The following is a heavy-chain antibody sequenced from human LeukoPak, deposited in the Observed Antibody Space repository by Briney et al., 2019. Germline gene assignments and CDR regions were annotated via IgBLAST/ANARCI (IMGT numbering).Heavy chain of an antibody. Sequence: SVKVSCKASGGTFSSYAISGVRQAPGQGLEWMGRIIPIFGTANYAQKFQGRVTITTDESTSTAYMELSSLRSEDTAVYYCAKSGGYSYGFGADYFDYRGQGTLVTVSS. V-gene: IGHV1-69*05. CDR1: GGTFSSYA. D-gene: IGHD5-18*01. J-gene: IGHJ4*02. CDR3: AKSGGYSYGFGADYFDY. CDR2: IIPIFGTA.